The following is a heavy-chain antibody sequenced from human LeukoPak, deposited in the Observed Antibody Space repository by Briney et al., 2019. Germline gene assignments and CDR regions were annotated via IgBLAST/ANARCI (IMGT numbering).Heavy chain of an antibody. D-gene: IGHD3-22*01. CDR1: GGSSSDTTYY. V-gene: IGHV4-39*01. J-gene: IGHJ3*02. Sequence: SETLSLTCTVPGGSSSDTTYYWAWIRQPPGKGLEWIGSIYFSETKYNPSLKSRITISGDTSKKQFSLKLSSVTAADTAVYYCASPSKLVISRGGFDMWGQGTMVTVSA. CDR3: ASPSKLVISRGGFDM. CDR2: IYFSET.